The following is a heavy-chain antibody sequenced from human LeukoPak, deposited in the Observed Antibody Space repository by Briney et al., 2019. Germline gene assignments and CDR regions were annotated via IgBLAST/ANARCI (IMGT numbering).Heavy chain of an antibody. V-gene: IGHV3-7*04. CDR3: ARGASY. CDR2: IKPDGSEK. J-gene: IGHJ4*02. Sequence: GGSLRLSGAVSGFTSSTYWLTWVRKAPGKGPEWVANIKPDGSEKFYVGSVKGRFTVSRDNAKNLLYLQMNSLRAEDTALYYCARGASYWGQGTLVTVSS. CDR1: GFTSSTYW.